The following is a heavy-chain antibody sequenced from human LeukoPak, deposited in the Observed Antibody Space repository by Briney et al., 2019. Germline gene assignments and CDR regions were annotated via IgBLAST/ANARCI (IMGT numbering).Heavy chain of an antibody. CDR1: GGSISTSSYY. CDR2: IYYTGST. J-gene: IGHJ4*02. V-gene: IGHV4-39*01. D-gene: IGHD3-10*01. Sequence: PSETLSLTCTVSGGSISTSSYYWSWIRQPPGKRPEWIGTIYYTGSTYYNPSLKSRVTISVDASKNQFSLILSSVTAADTAVYYCARRSGSGSRHFDYWGQGTL. CDR3: ARRSGSGSRHFDY.